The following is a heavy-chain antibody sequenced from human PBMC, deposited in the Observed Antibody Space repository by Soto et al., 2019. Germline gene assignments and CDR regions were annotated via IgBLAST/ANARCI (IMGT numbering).Heavy chain of an antibody. CDR3: ATNYGSGSAHFDN. J-gene: IGHJ4*02. CDR1: GDTFNFYT. Sequence: QVQLVQSGAEVKKPGSSVKVSCTASGDTFNFYTISWVRQAPGQGLEWMGRIIPMLGMSNYAQNFQGRVTMIADKSTSTAYMELSSLRSADTALYYCATNYGSGSAHFDNWGQGTLVTVSS. V-gene: IGHV1-69*02. D-gene: IGHD3-10*01. CDR2: IIPMLGMS.